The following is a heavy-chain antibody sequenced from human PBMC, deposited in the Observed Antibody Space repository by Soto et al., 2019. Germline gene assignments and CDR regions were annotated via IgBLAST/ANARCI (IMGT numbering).Heavy chain of an antibody. D-gene: IGHD3-9*01. CDR2: INSDGSGT. Sequence: EVQLVESGGGLVQPGGSLRLSCAASGFTFSTYGMHWVRQAPGKGLMWISRINSDGSGTTYADSVKGRFTVSRDNAKNTLYLQRNSLRAEDTAVYYCARGGHYDLLTGYYKWGQGTLVTVSS. CDR3: ARGGHYDLLTGYYK. CDR1: GFTFSTYG. J-gene: IGHJ4*02. V-gene: IGHV3-74*01.